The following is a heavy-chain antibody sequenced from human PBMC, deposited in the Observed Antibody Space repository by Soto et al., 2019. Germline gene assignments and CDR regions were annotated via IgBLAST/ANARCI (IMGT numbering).Heavy chain of an antibody. CDR2: IYYSGST. CDR1: GGSISSGGYY. Sequence: NPSETLSLTCTVSGGSISSGGYYWSWIRQHPGKGLEWIGYIYYSGSTYYNPSLKSRVTIPVDTSKNQFSLKLSSVTAADTAVYYCARDQGPTYYDFWSGQGEYYYYGMDVWGQGTTVTVSS. D-gene: IGHD3-3*01. V-gene: IGHV4-31*03. CDR3: ARDQGPTYYDFWSGQGEYYYYGMDV. J-gene: IGHJ6*02.